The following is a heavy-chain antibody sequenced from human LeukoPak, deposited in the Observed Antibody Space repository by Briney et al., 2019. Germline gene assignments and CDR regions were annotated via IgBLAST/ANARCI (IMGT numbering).Heavy chain of an antibody. D-gene: IGHD4-17*01. V-gene: IGHV1-8*01. CDR2: MNPNSGNT. Sequence: GASVKVSCKASGYTFTSYDINWVRQATGQGLEWMGWMNPNSGNTGYAQKFQGRVTMTRNISISTAYMELGSLRSEDTAVYYCARGIGSTTVTTLEYYFDYWGQGTLVTVSS. CDR1: GYTFTSYD. CDR3: ARGIGSTTVTTLEYYFDY. J-gene: IGHJ4*02.